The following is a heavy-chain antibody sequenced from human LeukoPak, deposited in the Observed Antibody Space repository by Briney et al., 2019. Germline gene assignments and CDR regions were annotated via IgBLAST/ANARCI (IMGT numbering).Heavy chain of an antibody. J-gene: IGHJ5*02. CDR3: ATSYCGGDCYWVLLGSEFDP. Sequence: SETLSLTCTVSGGSISSSSYYWGWIRQPPGKGLEWIGSIYYSGSTYYNPSLKSRVTISVDTSKNQFSLKLSSVTAADTAVYYCATSYCGGDCYWVLLGSEFDPWGQGTLVTVSS. V-gene: IGHV4-39*07. CDR2: IYYSGST. D-gene: IGHD2-21*02. CDR1: GGSISSSSYY.